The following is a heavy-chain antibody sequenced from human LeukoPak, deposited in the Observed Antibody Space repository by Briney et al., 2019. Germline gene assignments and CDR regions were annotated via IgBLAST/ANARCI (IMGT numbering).Heavy chain of an antibody. D-gene: IGHD5-12*01. CDR1: GFTFSSYA. V-gene: IGHV3-23*01. Sequence: PGGSLRLSCAASGFTFSSYAMSWVRQAPGKGLEWVSAISASGGNTYYADSVKGRFTISRDNSKNTLCLQMNSLRAEDTAVYYCAKVRIVATSLFGYWGQGTLVTVSS. J-gene: IGHJ4*02. CDR3: AKVRIVATSLFGY. CDR2: ISASGGNT.